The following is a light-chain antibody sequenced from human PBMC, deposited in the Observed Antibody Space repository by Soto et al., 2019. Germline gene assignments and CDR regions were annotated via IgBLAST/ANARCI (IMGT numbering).Light chain of an antibody. CDR1: SSDAVSNNL. V-gene: IGLV2-23*02. Sequence: QSALTQPASVSGSPGQSITISCTGTSSDAVSNNLVSWYQQHPGKAPKLIIYEVSKRPSGISNRFSGSTSGNTASLTISGLQAEDEADYYCCSYAGSSTFAFGGGTKLTVL. CDR3: CSYAGSSTFA. CDR2: EVS. J-gene: IGLJ2*01.